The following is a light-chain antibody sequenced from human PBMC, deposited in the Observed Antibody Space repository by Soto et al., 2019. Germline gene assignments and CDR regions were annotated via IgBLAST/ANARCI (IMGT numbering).Light chain of an antibody. CDR1: QDISNY. V-gene: IGKV1-39*01. Sequence: DINMTQSPSSPSASVGDRVTITCRASQDISNYLQWYQQKSGHAPKLLVYAASSLHSGVPSRFSGSGSGTDFTLTISSLQPEDFATYYCLQTYTSLTWTFGQGTKVDI. CDR2: AAS. CDR3: LQTYTSLTWT. J-gene: IGKJ1*01.